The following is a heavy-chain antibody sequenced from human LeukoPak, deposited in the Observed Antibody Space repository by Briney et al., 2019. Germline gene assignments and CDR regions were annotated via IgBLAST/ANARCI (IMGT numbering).Heavy chain of an antibody. CDR2: ISTGSTTI. CDR3: ARADWGSADY. D-gene: IGHD7-27*01. Sequence: GGSLRLSCAGSGFSFSSYSINWVRQAPGKGLEWVSYISTGSTTIYYADSVKGRFTISRDNARNSLYLQMNSLRAEDTAVYYCARADWGSADYWGQGTLVTVSS. CDR1: GFSFSSYS. V-gene: IGHV3-48*01. J-gene: IGHJ4*02.